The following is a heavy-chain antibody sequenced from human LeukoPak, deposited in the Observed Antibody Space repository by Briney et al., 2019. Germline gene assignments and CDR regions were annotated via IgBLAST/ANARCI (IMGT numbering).Heavy chain of an antibody. V-gene: IGHV3-11*04. J-gene: IGHJ4*02. CDR3: AREVHYDILTGYSNRGCADY. CDR2: FSSSGRTI. D-gene: IGHD3-9*01. CDR1: GFTFSDYY. Sequence: GGSLRLSCAASGFTFSDYYMSWIRQAPGNGLEWVSYFSSSGRTIYYAASVQGRFTISRDNAKNSLYLQMNSLRAEDTAVYYCAREVHYDILTGYSNRGCADYWGQGTLVTVSS.